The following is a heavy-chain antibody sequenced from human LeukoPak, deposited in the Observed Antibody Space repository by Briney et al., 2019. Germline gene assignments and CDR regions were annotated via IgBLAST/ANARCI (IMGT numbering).Heavy chain of an antibody. Sequence: ASVKVSCKASGGTFSSYAISWVRQAPGQGLGWMGGIIPIFGTANYAQKFQGRVTITADKSTSTAYMELSSLRSEDTAVYYCARGQGYSYYFDYWGQGTLVTVSS. CDR2: IIPIFGTA. CDR1: GGTFSSYA. D-gene: IGHD5-18*01. J-gene: IGHJ4*02. CDR3: ARGQGYSYYFDY. V-gene: IGHV1-69*06.